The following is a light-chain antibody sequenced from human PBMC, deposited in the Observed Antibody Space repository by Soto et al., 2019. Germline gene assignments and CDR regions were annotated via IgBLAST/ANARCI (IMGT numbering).Light chain of an antibody. Sequence: QSVLTQPASVSGSPGQSITISCTGTRSDVGDYNYVSWYQQHPGKAPILLIYDISNRPSGVSYRFSGSKSGNTASLSISGLQAEDEADYYCSSYTTSSFWVFGGGTKVTVL. CDR2: DIS. J-gene: IGLJ3*02. V-gene: IGLV2-14*01. CDR1: RSDVGDYNY. CDR3: SSYTTSSFWV.